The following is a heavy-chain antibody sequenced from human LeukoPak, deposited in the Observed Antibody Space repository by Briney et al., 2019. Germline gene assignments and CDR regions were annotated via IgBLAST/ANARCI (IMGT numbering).Heavy chain of an antibody. CDR3: ARGPTYYYDSSGYSNAYY. CDR1: AFTFSSYE. CDR2: ISSSGSTI. V-gene: IGHV3-48*03. J-gene: IGHJ4*02. Sequence: GASLRLSCAASAFTFSSYEMNWVRQDPGKGLEWVSYISSSGSTIYYADSVKGRFTISRDNAKNSLYLQMNSLRAEDTAVYYCARGPTYYYDSSGYSNAYYWGQGTLVTVSS. D-gene: IGHD3-22*01.